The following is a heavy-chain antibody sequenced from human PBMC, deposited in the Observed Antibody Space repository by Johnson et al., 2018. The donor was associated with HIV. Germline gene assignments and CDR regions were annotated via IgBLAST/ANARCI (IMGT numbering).Heavy chain of an antibody. Sequence: VQLVESVGGLVQPGGSLRLSCAASGFTFSSYAMSWVRQAPGKGLEWVSAISGSGGSTYYADSVKGRFTISRDNSKNTLYLQMNSLRAEDTAVYYCASSRRGQQLVPLAFDIWGQGTMVTVSS. CDR3: ASSRRGQQLVPLAFDI. D-gene: IGHD6-13*01. CDR2: ISGSGGST. CDR1: GFTFSSYA. J-gene: IGHJ3*02. V-gene: IGHV3-23*04.